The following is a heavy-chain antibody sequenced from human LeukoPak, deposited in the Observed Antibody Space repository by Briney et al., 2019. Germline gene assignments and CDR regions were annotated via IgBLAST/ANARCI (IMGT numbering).Heavy chain of an antibody. CDR3: AYSSSWRKFDY. CDR1: GFTVSSSY. J-gene: IGHJ4*02. CDR2: IYSGGST. D-gene: IGHD6-13*01. V-gene: IGHV3-66*01. Sequence: GGSLRLSCAASGFTVSSSYMSWVRQAPGKGLEWVSVIYSGGSTYYADSVKGRFTISRDNSKNTLYLQMNSLRAEDTAVYYCAYSSSWRKFDYWGQGTLVTVSS.